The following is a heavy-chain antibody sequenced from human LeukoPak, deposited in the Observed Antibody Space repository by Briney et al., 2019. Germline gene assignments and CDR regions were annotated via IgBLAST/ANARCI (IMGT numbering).Heavy chain of an antibody. J-gene: IGHJ4*02. CDR2: IIPILGIA. V-gene: IGHV1-69*04. CDR1: GGTFSSYA. CDR3: ARGRIVVVTYFDY. D-gene: IGHD2-21*02. Sequence: SVKVSCKASGGTFSSYAISWVRQAPGQGLEWMGRIIPILGIANYAQKFQGRVTITADKSTSTAYMELSSLRSEDTAAYYCARGRIVVVTYFDYWGQGTLVTVSS.